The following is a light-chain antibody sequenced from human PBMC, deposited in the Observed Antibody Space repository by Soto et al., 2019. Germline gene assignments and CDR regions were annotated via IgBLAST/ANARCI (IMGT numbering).Light chain of an antibody. CDR2: GAF. V-gene: IGKV3-15*01. Sequence: EIVMTQSPATLSVSPGERPTLSCRASQSVSSSYLAWYQQKPGQAPXLXXYGAFSRATGIPARFSGSGSGTEFTLPISSLQSEDFAAYYCQQYDNWPPITFGQGTRLEIK. CDR3: QQYDNWPPIT. CDR1: QSVSSSY. J-gene: IGKJ5*01.